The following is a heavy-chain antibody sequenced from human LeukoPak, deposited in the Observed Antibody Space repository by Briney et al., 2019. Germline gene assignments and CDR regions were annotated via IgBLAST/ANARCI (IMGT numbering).Heavy chain of an antibody. V-gene: IGHV3-21*01. D-gene: IGHD2-2*01. CDR3: ARAYCSSTSCYPFYYYYYYYMGV. J-gene: IGHJ6*03. CDR1: GFTFSGSA. CDR2: ISSSSSYI. Sequence: PGGSLRLSCAASGFTFSGSAMHWVRQASGKGLEWVSSISSSSSYIYYADSVKGRFTISRDNAKNSLYLQMNSLRAEDTAVYYCARAYCSSTSCYPFYYYYYYYMGVWGKGTTVTISS.